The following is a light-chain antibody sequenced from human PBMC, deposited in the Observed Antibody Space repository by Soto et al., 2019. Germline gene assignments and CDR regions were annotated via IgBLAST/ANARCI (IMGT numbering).Light chain of an antibody. CDR2: DAS. CDR1: QSVSSY. CDR3: QQRSNWPPIA. Sequence: EIVLTQSPATLSXSXXXXXTLXXXXSQSVSSYLAWYQQKPGQAPRLLIYDASNRATGIPARFSGSGSGTDFTLTISSLEPEDFAVYYCQQRSNWPPIAFGQGTRLEI. V-gene: IGKV3-11*01. J-gene: IGKJ5*01.